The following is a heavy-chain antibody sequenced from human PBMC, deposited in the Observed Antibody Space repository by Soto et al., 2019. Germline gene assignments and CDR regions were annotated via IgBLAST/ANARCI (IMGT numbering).Heavy chain of an antibody. J-gene: IGHJ6*02. V-gene: IGHV2-5*01. Sequence: QITLKESGPTLVKPTQTLTLTCTLSGFSLNTDGGGVVWIRQPPGKALEWLALIYWNDDKRYNTSLRSRLTITTDTSRSQVVLTMTNMDPVDTATYYCPHRPNWGIDGLGAWGQGTTVTVSS. CDR2: IYWNDDK. CDR1: GFSLNTDGGG. D-gene: IGHD3-16*01. CDR3: PHRPNWGIDGLGA.